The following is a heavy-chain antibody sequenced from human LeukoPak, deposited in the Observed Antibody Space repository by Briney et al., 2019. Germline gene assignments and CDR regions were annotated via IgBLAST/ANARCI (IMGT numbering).Heavy chain of an antibody. CDR1: GFTFSSYA. V-gene: IGHV3-23*01. CDR2: ISASGGST. D-gene: IGHD3-9*01. J-gene: IGHJ4*02. CDR3: AKDGLYFDGSTHIYYFDS. Sequence: PGGSLRLSCAASGFTFSSYAMSWVRQAPGKGLDWVSGISASGGSTYYADSVKGRFTISRDNSRSTLYLQMDSLTAEDTALYYCAKDGLYFDGSTHIYYFDSWGQGTLVAVSS.